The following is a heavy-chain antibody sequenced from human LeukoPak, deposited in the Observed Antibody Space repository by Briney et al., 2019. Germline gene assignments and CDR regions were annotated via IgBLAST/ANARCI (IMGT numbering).Heavy chain of an antibody. J-gene: IGHJ6*02. CDR3: ASGIGRTVRDYYYGMDV. CDR1: GYTFTSYA. Sequence: ASVKVSCKASGYTFTSYAMHWVRQAPGQRLEWMGWINAGNGNTKYSQKFQGRVTITRDTSASTAYMELSSLRSEDTAVYCCASGIGRTVRDYYYGMDVWGQGTTVTVSS. CDR2: INAGNGNT. D-gene: IGHD4-11*01. V-gene: IGHV1-3*01.